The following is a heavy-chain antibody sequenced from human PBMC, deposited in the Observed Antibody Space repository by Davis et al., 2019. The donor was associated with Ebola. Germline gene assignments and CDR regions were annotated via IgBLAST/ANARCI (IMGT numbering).Heavy chain of an antibody. J-gene: IGHJ6*02. Sequence: GESLKISCAASGFTFSSYGMHWVRQAPGKGLEWVAFIRYDGSNKYYADSVKGRFTISRDNSKNTLYLQMNSLRAEDTAVYYCAFAASQGGCSGGSCYSPRLFYYYYGMDVWGQGTTVTVSS. V-gene: IGHV3-30*02. CDR3: AFAASQGGCSGGSCYSPRLFYYYYGMDV. D-gene: IGHD2-15*01. CDR1: GFTFSSYG. CDR2: IRYDGSNK.